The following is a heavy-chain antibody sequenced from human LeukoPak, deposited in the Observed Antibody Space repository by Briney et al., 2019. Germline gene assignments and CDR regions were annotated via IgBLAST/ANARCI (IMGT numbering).Heavy chain of an antibody. J-gene: IGHJ4*02. V-gene: IGHV3-23*01. CDR1: GFTFSSYA. D-gene: IGHD4-11*01. CDR2: ISGSGGST. CDR3: AKMTPVTSFQLLVLDS. Sequence: GGSLRLSCAASGFTFSSYAMSWVRQAPGKGLEWVSAISGSGGSTYYADSVKGRFTISRDNSKNTLYLQMNSLRAADTAVYYCAKMTPVTSFQLLVLDSWGPGTLVTIS.